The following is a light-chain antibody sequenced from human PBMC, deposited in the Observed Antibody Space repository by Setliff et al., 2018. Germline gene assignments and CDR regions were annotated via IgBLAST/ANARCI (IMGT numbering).Light chain of an antibody. CDR3: SSYAGSSTLYV. CDR1: SSDVGGYDY. Sequence: QSVLTQPASVSGSPGQSITISCTGTSSDVGGYDYVSWYQQHPDKAPKLMIFDVSNRPSGVSNRLSGSKSGNTASLTISGLQAEDGADYYCSSYAGSSTLYVFGTGTKVTVL. CDR2: DVS. V-gene: IGLV2-14*03. J-gene: IGLJ1*01.